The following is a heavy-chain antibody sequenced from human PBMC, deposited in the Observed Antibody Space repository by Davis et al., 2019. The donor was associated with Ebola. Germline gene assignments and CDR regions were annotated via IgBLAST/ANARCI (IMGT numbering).Heavy chain of an antibody. J-gene: IGHJ4*02. Sequence: GGSLRLSCAASGFTFSGSAMHWVRQASGKGLEWVGRIRSKANSYATAYAASVKGRFTISRDDSKNTAYLQMNSLKTEDTAVYYCTRPELEGRRDYWGQGTLVTVSS. CDR2: IRSKANSYAT. D-gene: IGHD1-14*01. CDR1: GFTFSGSA. CDR3: TRPELEGRRDY. V-gene: IGHV3-73*01.